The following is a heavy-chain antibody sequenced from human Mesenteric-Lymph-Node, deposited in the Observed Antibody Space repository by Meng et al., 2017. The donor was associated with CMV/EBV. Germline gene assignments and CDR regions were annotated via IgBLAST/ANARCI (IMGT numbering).Heavy chain of an antibody. CDR1: GYTFTSYG. Sequence: ASVKVSCKASGYTFTSYGISWVRQAPGQGLEWMGWISAYNGDTEYAQSLQGRATMTTDTSTSTAYMELRSLRSDDTAVYYCARGGIDYDFWSGYFNRYGMDVWGQGTTVTVSS. CDR3: ARGGIDYDFWSGYFNRYGMDV. V-gene: IGHV1-18*01. D-gene: IGHD3-3*01. J-gene: IGHJ6*02. CDR2: ISAYNGDT.